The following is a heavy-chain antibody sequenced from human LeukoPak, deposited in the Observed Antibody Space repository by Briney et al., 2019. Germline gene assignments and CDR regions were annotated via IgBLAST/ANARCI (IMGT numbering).Heavy chain of an antibody. CDR1: GFTFSSYG. D-gene: IGHD5-24*01. V-gene: IGHV3-30*19. Sequence: GGSLRLSCAASGFTFSSYGMHWVRQAPGKGLEWVAVISYDGSNKYYADSVKGRFTMSRDNSKNTLYLQMNSLRAEDTAVYYCARLDGYNFFDYWGQGTLVTVSS. CDR2: ISYDGSNK. CDR3: ARLDGYNFFDY. J-gene: IGHJ4*02.